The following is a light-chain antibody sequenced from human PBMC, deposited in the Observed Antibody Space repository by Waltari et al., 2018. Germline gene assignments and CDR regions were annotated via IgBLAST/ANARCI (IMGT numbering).Light chain of an antibody. CDR2: KAS. J-gene: IGKJ1*01. CDR1: QSINSW. V-gene: IGKV1-5*03. CDR3: QQSDTYGT. Sequence: DIQMTQSPSTLYASVGDRVTITCRASQSINSWLAGYQQKPGKAPKLLIYKASSLESGVPSRFSGSGSVTEFTLTISSLQPDDFATYYCQQSDTYGTFGQGTKVDIK.